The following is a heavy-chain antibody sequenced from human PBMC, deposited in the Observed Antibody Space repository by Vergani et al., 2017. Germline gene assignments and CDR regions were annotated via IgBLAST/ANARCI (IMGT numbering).Heavy chain of an antibody. D-gene: IGHD3-9*01. Sequence: QVQLVQSGAEVKKSGASVMLSCKSSGYSFTNFGITWVRQAPGQGLEWMGWISSKSGVTKYVDSLKRRVTMTRDTSTRTTYMELRSLSSDDTAVYYCARVDMLNGYYFFDYWGEGTPVTVSS. CDR3: ARVDMLNGYYFFDY. V-gene: IGHV1-18*01. CDR2: ISSKSGVT. J-gene: IGHJ4*02. CDR1: GYSFTNFG.